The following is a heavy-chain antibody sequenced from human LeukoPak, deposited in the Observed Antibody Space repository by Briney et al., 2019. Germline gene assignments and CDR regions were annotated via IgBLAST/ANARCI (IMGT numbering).Heavy chain of an antibody. V-gene: IGHV5-51*01. CDR2: IYRGDSDT. J-gene: IGHJ4*02. D-gene: IGHD2-15*01. Sequence: GESLKISCKGSGYSFTSYWIGWVRQMPGKGLEWMGIIYRGDSDTRYSPSFQGQVTISADKSISTAYLQWSSLKASDTAMYYCATGRYCSGGSCRRNYFDYWGQGTLVTVSS. CDR1: GYSFTSYW. CDR3: ATGRYCSGGSCRRNYFDY.